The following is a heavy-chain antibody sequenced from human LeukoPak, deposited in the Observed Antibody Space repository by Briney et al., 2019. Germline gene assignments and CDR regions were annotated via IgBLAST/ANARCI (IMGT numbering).Heavy chain of an antibody. CDR2: INPSSGAI. CDR1: GYTFTVYY. D-gene: IGHD5-24*01. Sequence: ASVKVSCKASGYTFTVYYMHWVRQAPGQGLGWLGWINPSSGAINYAQKFQGRVTMTRDSSISTAYMELNRLTSDDTAVYYCARGGDGYNSGPRGTYWGQGTLVTVSS. CDR3: ARGGDGYNSGPRGTY. J-gene: IGHJ4*02. V-gene: IGHV1-2*02.